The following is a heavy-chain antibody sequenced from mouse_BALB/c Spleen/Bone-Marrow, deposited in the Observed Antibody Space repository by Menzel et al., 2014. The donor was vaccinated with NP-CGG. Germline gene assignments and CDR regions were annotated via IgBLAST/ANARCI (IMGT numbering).Heavy chain of an antibody. CDR3: AREDYGYAMDY. V-gene: IGHV5-9*02. J-gene: IGHJ4*01. CDR1: GFAFSSYD. Sequence: EVQVVESGGGLVKPGGSLKLSCAASGFAFSSYDMSWVRQTPEKRLEWVATISSGGSYTYYPDSVKGRFTISRDNARNTLDLQMSSLRSEDTALYYCAREDYGYAMDYWGQGTSVTVSS. CDR2: ISSGGSYT. D-gene: IGHD1-1*01.